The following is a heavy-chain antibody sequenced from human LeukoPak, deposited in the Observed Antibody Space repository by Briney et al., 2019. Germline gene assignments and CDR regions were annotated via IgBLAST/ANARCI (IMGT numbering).Heavy chain of an antibody. CDR3: AKSILAVTVDYYYYGMDV. V-gene: IGHV3-23*01. D-gene: IGHD4-23*01. Sequence: GGSLRLSCAASGFTFSSYAMSWVRQAPGKGLEWVSAISGSGGSTYYADSVKGRFTISRDNSKNTLYPQMNSLRAEDTAVYYCAKSILAVTVDYYYYGMDVWGQGTTVTVSS. CDR2: ISGSGGST. CDR1: GFTFSSYA. J-gene: IGHJ6*02.